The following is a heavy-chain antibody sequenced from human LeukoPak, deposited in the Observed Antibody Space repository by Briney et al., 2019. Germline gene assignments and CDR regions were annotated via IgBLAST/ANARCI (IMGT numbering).Heavy chain of an antibody. D-gene: IGHD6-19*01. J-gene: IGHJ4*02. CDR1: GFTFSSYS. V-gene: IGHV3-21*01. CDR3: ARIEKLGQWLVWIFDY. Sequence: GGSLRLSCAASGFTFSSYSMNWVRQAPGKGLEWVSSISSSSSYIYYADSVKGRFTISRDNAKNSLYLQMNSLRAEDTAVYYCARIEKLGQWLVWIFDYWGQGTLVTVSS. CDR2: ISSSSSYI.